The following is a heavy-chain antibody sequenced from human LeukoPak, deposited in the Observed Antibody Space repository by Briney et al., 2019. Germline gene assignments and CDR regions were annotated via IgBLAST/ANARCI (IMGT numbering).Heavy chain of an antibody. CDR1: GGSISSGGYY. CDR2: IYYSGST. J-gene: IGHJ4*02. CDR3: ARGFRGLPPDY. D-gene: IGHD5-12*01. V-gene: IGHV4-31*03. Sequence: PSETLSVTCTVSGGSISSGGYYWSWIRQHPGKGLEWIGYIYYSGSTYYNPSLKSRVTISVDTSKNQFSLKLSSVTAADTAVYYCARGFRGLPPDYWGQGTLVTVSS.